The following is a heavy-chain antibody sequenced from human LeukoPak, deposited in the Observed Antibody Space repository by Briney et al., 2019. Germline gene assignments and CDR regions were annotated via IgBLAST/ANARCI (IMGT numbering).Heavy chain of an antibody. CDR1: GFTFSSYG. J-gene: IGHJ6*03. D-gene: IGHD3-3*01. Sequence: SGGSLRLSCAVSGFTFSSYGMHWVRQAPGKGLEWVAFMTYDGSKRPYADSVKGRFTISRDNSKNTLYLQMDGLRPEDTAVYYFAQSRRIFGRTVQRHYRDVWVKGTTVAVCS. CDR3: AQSRRIFGRTVQRHYRDV. V-gene: IGHV3-30*02. CDR2: MTYDGSKR.